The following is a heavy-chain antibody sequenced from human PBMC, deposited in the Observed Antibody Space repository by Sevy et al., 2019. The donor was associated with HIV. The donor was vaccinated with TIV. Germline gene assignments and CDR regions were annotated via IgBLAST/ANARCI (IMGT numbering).Heavy chain of an antibody. CDR1: GFTVSGNY. J-gene: IGHJ6*02. CDR3: ARARYYDASGYYYYYYGMDV. D-gene: IGHD3-22*01. Sequence: GGSLRLSCEASGFTVSGNYMAWVRLAPGKGLEWVSLIDSGGSTYYADSVKGRFTISRDNAKNTLYLQMNPLRAEDTAVYFCARARYYDASGYYYYYYGMDVWGQGTTVTVSS. V-gene: IGHV3-66*01. CDR2: IDSGGST.